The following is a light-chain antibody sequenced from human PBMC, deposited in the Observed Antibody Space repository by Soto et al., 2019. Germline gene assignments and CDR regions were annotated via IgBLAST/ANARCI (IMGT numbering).Light chain of an antibody. CDR1: SDNIGSYNL. CDR3: CAYAGGDHLFV. Sequence: QSVLTQPASVSGSLGQSTTISCIGSSDNIGSYNLVSWYQQKPGKAPKIIIFEGSKRPSGVSSRFSGSKSGNTASLTISGLQADDEADYYCCAYAGGDHLFVFGGGTKVTVL. V-gene: IGLV2-23*01. J-gene: IGLJ1*01. CDR2: EGS.